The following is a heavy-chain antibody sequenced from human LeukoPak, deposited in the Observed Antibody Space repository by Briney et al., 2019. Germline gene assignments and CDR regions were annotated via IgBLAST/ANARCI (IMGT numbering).Heavy chain of an antibody. Sequence: ASVKVSCKASGHTFSIYAIRWVKQAPGQGLEWMGSIIPIFGTANYAQKFQGRVTITTDESTSTAYMELSSLRSEDTAVYYCARGYYDYVWGSYRSNKDDAFDIWGQGTMVTVSS. CDR3: ARGYYDYVWGSYRSNKDDAFDI. V-gene: IGHV1-69*05. CDR2: IIPIFGTA. D-gene: IGHD3-16*02. CDR1: GHTFSIYA. J-gene: IGHJ3*02.